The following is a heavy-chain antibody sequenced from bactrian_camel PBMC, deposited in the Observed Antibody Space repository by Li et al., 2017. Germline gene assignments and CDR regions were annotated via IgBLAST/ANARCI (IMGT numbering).Heavy chain of an antibody. CDR2: IENSGTT. J-gene: IGHJ4*01. Sequence: VQLVESGGGSVQAGGSLRLSCVRSGDPGCKYDMSWYRRPAPGEELKFVSGIENSGTTAYADSVKGRFTISRDNAKNTVALQMNSLKPEDSAVYYCARSSSHRAFDNWGQGTQVTVS. D-gene: IGHD6*01. CDR1: GDPGCKYD. V-gene: IGHV3S10*01. CDR3: ARSSSHRAFDN.